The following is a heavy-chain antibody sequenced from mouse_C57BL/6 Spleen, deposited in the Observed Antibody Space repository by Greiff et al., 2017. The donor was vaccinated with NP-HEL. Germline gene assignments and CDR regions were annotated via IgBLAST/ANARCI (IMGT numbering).Heavy chain of an antibody. CDR1: GYTFTSYW. V-gene: IGHV1-69*01. Sequence: VQLQQPGAELVMPGASVKLSCKASGYTFTSYWMHWVKQRPGQGLEWIGEIDPSDSYTNYNQKFNGKSTLTVDKSSSTAYMQLSSLASEDSAVYYCARVDYGSSPLDYWGQGTTLTVSS. D-gene: IGHD1-1*01. CDR3: ARVDYGSSPLDY. CDR2: IDPSDSYT. J-gene: IGHJ2*01.